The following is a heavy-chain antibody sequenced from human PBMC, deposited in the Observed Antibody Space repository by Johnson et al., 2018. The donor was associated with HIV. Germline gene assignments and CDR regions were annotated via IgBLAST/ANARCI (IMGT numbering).Heavy chain of an antibody. Sequence: VQVVESGGGVVQPGRSLRLSCAASGFTFSSYGMHWVRQAPGKGLEWVAVIWYDGSNKYYADSVKGRFTISRANSKNTLYLQQNSLRAGDTVVYYCAKDILREYSSWAGALDIWAKGQWSPSLQ. D-gene: IGHD6-6*01. J-gene: IGHJ3*02. CDR2: IWYDGSNK. CDR3: AKDILREYSSWAGALDI. V-gene: IGHV3-33*06. CDR1: GFTFSSYG.